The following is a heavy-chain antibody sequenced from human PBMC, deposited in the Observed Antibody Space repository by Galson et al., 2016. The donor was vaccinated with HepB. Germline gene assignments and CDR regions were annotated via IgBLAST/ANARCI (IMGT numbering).Heavy chain of an antibody. J-gene: IGHJ5*02. CDR1: GFAFSSHW. CDR3: VRDYSVVPATAYNWFDP. V-gene: IGHV3-74*01. Sequence: SLRLSCAASGFAFSSHWMHWVRQAPGKGLTWVARINSDGTISNYADSVKGRFTISRDNAKNTLYLEMNSLRAEDTAVYNCVRDYSVVPATAYNWFDPWGQGTLVTVSS. D-gene: IGHD2-21*02. CDR2: INSDGTIS.